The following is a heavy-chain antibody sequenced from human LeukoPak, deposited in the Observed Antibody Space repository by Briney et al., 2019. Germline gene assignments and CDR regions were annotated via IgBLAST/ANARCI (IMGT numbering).Heavy chain of an antibody. CDR3: AKEGWKGYCSGGSCYGLDY. Sequence: GGSLRLSCAASGFTFSRHGIHWVRQAPGKGLEWVAFIRYDGSNKYYADSVKGRFTISRDNSKNTLYLQMNSLRAEDTAVYYCAKEGWKGYCSGGSCYGLDYWGQGTLVTVSS. V-gene: IGHV3-30*02. CDR2: IRYDGSNK. D-gene: IGHD2-15*01. J-gene: IGHJ4*02. CDR1: GFTFSRHG.